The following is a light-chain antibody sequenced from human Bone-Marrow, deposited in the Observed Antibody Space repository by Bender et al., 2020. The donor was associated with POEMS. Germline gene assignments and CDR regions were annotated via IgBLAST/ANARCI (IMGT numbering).Light chain of an antibody. Sequence: QSVLTQPPSVSGTPGQRVTISCSGSSSNIGTNYVYWYQQLPGTAPKLLIYRNNQRPSGVSNRFSGSKSDNTASLTISGLQAEDEADFYCCSYADNSVWVFGGGTKLTVL. CDR3: CSYADNSVWV. J-gene: IGLJ3*02. CDR1: SSNIGTNY. V-gene: IGLV1-47*01. CDR2: RNN.